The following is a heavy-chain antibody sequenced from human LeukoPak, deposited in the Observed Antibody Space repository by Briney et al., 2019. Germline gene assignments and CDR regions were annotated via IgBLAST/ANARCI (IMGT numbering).Heavy chain of an antibody. D-gene: IGHD4-17*01. CDR3: ATGTGYGDPGYYFDY. Sequence: GGSLRLSCADSGFNFSKYWMSWVRQAPGKGLEWVANIKPDGGDKYYVDSVKGRFTISRDNANKSLYLQMTSLRAEDTAVYYCATGTGYGDPGYYFDYWGQGTLVTVSS. V-gene: IGHV3-7*01. J-gene: IGHJ4*02. CDR1: GFNFSKYW. CDR2: IKPDGGDK.